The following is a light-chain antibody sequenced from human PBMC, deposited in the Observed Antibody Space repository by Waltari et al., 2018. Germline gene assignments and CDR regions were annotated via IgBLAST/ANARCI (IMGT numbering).Light chain of an antibody. Sequence: EIVLTQSPGTLSLSPGERATLSCRASQSVTIRYIAWYQQKPGQPPRLLFYGASSRATGIPDRFSGSGSGTDFTLTISRLEPEDFAVYYCHQYGSSPYIFGQGTKLEIK. CDR1: QSVTIRY. J-gene: IGKJ2*01. CDR2: GAS. CDR3: HQYGSSPYI. V-gene: IGKV3-20*01.